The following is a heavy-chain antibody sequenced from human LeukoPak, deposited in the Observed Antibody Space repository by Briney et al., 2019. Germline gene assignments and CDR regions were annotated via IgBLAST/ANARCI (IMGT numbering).Heavy chain of an antibody. Sequence: SETLSLTCAVYGGSFSGYYWSWIRQPPGKGLEWIGEINHSGSTNYNPSLKSRVTISVDTSKNQFSLKLSSVTAADTAVYYCARRYYGSGSYYNYWGQGTLVTVSS. CDR1: GGSFSGYY. V-gene: IGHV4-34*01. CDR2: INHSGST. CDR3: ARRYYGSGSYYNY. D-gene: IGHD3-10*01. J-gene: IGHJ4*02.